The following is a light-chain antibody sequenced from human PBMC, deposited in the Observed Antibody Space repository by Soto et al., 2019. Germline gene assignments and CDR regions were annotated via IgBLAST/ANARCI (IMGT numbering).Light chain of an antibody. J-gene: IGKJ4*01. CDR3: QQYDNLPPLT. CDR2: DAS. CDR1: QDISNY. V-gene: IGKV1-33*01. Sequence: DIQMTQSPSSLSASVGDRVTITCQASQDISNYLNWYQQKPGKAPKLLIYDASNLETGVPSRISGSGAGTDFTFTISSLQPADIATYYCQQYDNLPPLTFGGGTKVEIK.